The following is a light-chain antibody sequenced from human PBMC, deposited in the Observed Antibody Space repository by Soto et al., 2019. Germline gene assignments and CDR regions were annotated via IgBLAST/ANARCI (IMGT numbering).Light chain of an antibody. CDR3: QQYHNWPRT. CDR2: GAS. V-gene: IGKV3-15*01. J-gene: IGKJ1*01. CDR1: ESVGTN. Sequence: EIVMTQYPASMSMSPGERATQSCSANESVGTNLAWYQQKPGQAPRLLIYGASTRATGIPARFSGSGSGTECTLSISSLESEDCAVYFCQQYHNWPRTFGQGTKVEIK.